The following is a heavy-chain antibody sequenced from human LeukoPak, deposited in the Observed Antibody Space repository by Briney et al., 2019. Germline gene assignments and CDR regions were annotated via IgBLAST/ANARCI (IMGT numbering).Heavy chain of an antibody. CDR1: GFTFSSYE. V-gene: IGHV3-48*03. Sequence: GGSLRLSCAASGFTFSSYEMNGVRQAPGRGLEWVSYISSSGSTIYYADSVKGRFTITRDNAKNSLYLQMSSLRAEDTAVYYCARQNWGFDYWGQGTLVTVSS. D-gene: IGHD7-27*01. J-gene: IGHJ4*02. CDR2: ISSSGSTI. CDR3: ARQNWGFDY.